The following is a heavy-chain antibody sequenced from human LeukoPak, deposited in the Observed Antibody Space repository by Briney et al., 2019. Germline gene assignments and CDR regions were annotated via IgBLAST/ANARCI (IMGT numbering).Heavy chain of an antibody. J-gene: IGHJ6*02. CDR3: AKEAGSGYYAYYYYGMDV. CDR2: ISGSGGST. Sequence: PGGSLRLSCAASGFTFSCYAMSWVRQAPGKGLEWVSAISGSGGSTYYADSVKGRFTISRDNSKNTLYLQMNSLRAEDTAVYYCAKEAGSGYYAYYYYGMDVWGQGTTVTVSS. D-gene: IGHD3-3*01. V-gene: IGHV3-23*01. CDR1: GFTFSCYA.